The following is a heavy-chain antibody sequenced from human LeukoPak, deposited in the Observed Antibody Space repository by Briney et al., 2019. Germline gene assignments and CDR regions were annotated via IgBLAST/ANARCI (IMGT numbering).Heavy chain of an antibody. CDR3: ARVIAVAADY. CDR2: IYSGGST. V-gene: IGHV3-66*01. CDR1: GFTVSSNY. D-gene: IGHD6-19*01. Sequence: GGSLRLSCAASGFTVSSNYMSWVRQAPGKGLEWVSVIYSGGSTYYADSVKGRFTTSRDNSKNTLYLQMNSLRAEDTAVYYCARVIAVAADYWGRGTLVTVSS. J-gene: IGHJ4*02.